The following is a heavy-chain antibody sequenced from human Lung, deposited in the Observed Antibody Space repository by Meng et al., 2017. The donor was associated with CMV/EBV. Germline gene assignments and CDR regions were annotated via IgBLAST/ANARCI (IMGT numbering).Heavy chain of an antibody. Sequence: QVQLGRPGAKVKNAWSSVKVACKTSGASFSTYTFSWVRQAPGQGLEWMGGLIPVLNKAKSAPRFQDRVTFTADETTTTAYMELSSLTFEGTAVYFCARGRGNQPLFDFWGQGTLVTVSS. CDR1: GASFSTYT. D-gene: IGHD2/OR15-2a*01. CDR3: ARGRGNQPLFDF. V-gene: IGHV1-69*10. J-gene: IGHJ4*02. CDR2: LIPVLNKA.